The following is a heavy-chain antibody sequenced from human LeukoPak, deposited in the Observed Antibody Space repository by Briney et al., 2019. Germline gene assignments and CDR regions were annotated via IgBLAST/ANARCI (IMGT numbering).Heavy chain of an antibody. D-gene: IGHD4-17*01. CDR2: INPNSGGT. CDR1: GYTFTGYF. CDR3: ARVEAYGDYVY. Sequence: GASVKVSCKASGYTFTGYFMHWVRQAPGQGLEWMGRINPNSGGTNYAQKFQGRVTMTRDTSISTAYMELSRLRSDDTAVYYCARVEAYGDYVYWGQGTLVTVSS. J-gene: IGHJ4*02. V-gene: IGHV1-2*06.